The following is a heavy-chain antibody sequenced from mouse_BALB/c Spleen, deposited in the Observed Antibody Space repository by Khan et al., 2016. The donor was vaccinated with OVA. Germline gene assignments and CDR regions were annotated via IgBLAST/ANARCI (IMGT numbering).Heavy chain of an antibody. CDR2: ISSGGSYT. J-gene: IGHJ3*01. CDR1: GFTFSTYG. Sequence: EVELVESGGDLVKPGGSLKLSCAASGFTFSTYGMPWVRQTPDKRLEWVATISSGGSYTYYPDSVKGRFTISRANAKNTLYLQMSSLKSEDIAIYYCTRLAYYYDSEGFAYWGQGTLVTVST. CDR3: TRLAYYYDSEGFAY. D-gene: IGHD1-1*01. V-gene: IGHV5-6*01.